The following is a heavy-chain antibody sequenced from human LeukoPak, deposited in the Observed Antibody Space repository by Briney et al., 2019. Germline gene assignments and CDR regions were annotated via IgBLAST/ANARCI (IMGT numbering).Heavy chain of an antibody. D-gene: IGHD2-2*01. J-gene: IGHJ4*02. CDR2: ISGSGGST. Sequence: PGGSLRLSCAASGFTFSSYAMSWVRQAPGKGLEWVSAISGSGGSTYYADSVKGRFTISRDNSKNTLYLQMNSLRAEDTAVYYCAKAQVAVPAAPSEYWGQGTLVTVSS. V-gene: IGHV3-23*01. CDR3: AKAQVAVPAAPSEY. CDR1: GFTFSSYA.